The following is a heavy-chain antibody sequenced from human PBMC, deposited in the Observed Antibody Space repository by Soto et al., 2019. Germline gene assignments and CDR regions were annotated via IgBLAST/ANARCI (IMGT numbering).Heavy chain of an antibody. V-gene: IGHV4-59*01. J-gene: IGHJ4*02. Sequence: PSETLSLTCTVSGGSISSYYWSWIRQPPGKGLEWIGYIYYSGSTNYNPSLKSRVTISVDTSKNQFSLKLSSVTAADTAVYYCARGSTNHNFDYWGQGTLVTVSS. CDR2: IYYSGST. D-gene: IGHD5-12*01. CDR1: GGSISSYY. CDR3: ARGSTNHNFDY.